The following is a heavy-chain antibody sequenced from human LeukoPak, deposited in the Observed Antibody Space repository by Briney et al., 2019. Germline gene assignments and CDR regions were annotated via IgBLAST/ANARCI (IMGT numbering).Heavy chain of an antibody. CDR2: ISGSGTAI. Sequence: EGSLRLSCAASGFTFSNYEMNWVRQAPGKGLEWLSYISGSGTAIYHADSVKGRFTISRDNAKNSLYLQMNSLRAEDTAVYYCARAATVSGWYFDLWGRGTLVSVSS. D-gene: IGHD3-3*01. V-gene: IGHV3-48*03. J-gene: IGHJ2*01. CDR1: GFTFSNYE. CDR3: ARAATVSGWYFDL.